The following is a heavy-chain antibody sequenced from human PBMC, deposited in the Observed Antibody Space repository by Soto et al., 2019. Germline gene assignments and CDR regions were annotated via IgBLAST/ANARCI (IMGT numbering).Heavy chain of an antibody. V-gene: IGHV3-23*01. CDR2: ISGSGGST. CDR3: AKGRRCGGDCYSITYFDY. J-gene: IGHJ4*02. D-gene: IGHD2-21*02. Sequence: GGSLRLSCAASGFTFSSYAMSWVRQAPGKGLEWVSAISGSGGSTYYADSVKGRFTISRDNSKNTLYLQMNSLRAEDTAVYYCAKGRRCGGDCYSITYFDYWGQGTLVTVSS. CDR1: GFTFSSYA.